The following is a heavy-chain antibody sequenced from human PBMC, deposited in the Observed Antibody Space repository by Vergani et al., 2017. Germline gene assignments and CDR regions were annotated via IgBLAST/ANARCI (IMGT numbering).Heavy chain of an antibody. CDR2: IDHTGRP. V-gene: IGHV4-34*01. Sequence: QVQLQQWGGGLLKPSETLSLTCVVNGGSFTSYHWTWIRQSPGEGLEWVGDIDHTGRPDYNPSLKSRPTMSVDKSRNHSSLTRNSVAATDTAIYFCARVNTETNGHLDYYYYMDVWGQGTAVTVS. J-gene: IGHJ6*03. CDR3: ARVNTETNGHLDYYYYMDV. D-gene: IGHD4-11*01. CDR1: GGSFTSYH.